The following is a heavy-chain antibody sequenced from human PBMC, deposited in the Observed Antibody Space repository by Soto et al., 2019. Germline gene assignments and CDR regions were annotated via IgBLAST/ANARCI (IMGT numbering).Heavy chain of an antibody. CDR2: IIPIFGTA. J-gene: IGHJ4*02. D-gene: IGHD6-13*01. V-gene: IGHV1-69*05. CDR3: AVWGLAAAGTDSFGY. Sequence: SVKVSCKASGGTFSSYAISWVRQAPGQGLEWMGGIIPIFGTANYAQKLQGRVTMTTDTSTSTAYMELRSLRSDDTAVYYCAVWGLAAAGTDSFGYWGQGTLVTVSS. CDR1: GGTFSSYA.